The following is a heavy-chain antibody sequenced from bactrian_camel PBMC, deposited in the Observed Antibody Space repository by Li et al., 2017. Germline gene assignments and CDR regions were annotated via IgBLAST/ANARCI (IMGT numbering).Heavy chain of an antibody. J-gene: IGHJ6*01. D-gene: IGHD1*01. V-gene: IGHV3S42*01. CDR1: GFTPNCG. CDR2: IRADAVGST. Sequence: QLVESGGGSVQAGGSLRLSCTAPGFTPNCGMDWYRQAAGKQREWVSSIRADAVGSTSYADSVKGRFAISKDNASNTLYLQMNSLQPEDTAMFYCAADLSGFRDCLGLKAIDLFGYWGQGTQVTVS. CDR3: AADLSGFRDCLGLKAIDLFGY.